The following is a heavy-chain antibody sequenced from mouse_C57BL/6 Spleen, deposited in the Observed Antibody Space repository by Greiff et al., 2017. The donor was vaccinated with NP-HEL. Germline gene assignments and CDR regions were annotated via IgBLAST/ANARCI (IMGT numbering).Heavy chain of an antibody. J-gene: IGHJ2*01. CDR1: GFTFSSYT. V-gene: IGHV5-9*01. Sequence: EVHLVESGGGLVKPGGSLKLSCAASGFTFSSYTMSWVRQTPEKRLEWVATISGGGGNIYYPDSVKGRFTISRDNAKNNLYLQMSSLRSEYTALYYGATLESYYYGSSSYYFDYWGQGTTLTVSS. D-gene: IGHD1-1*01. CDR2: ISGGGGNI. CDR3: ATLESYYYGSSSYYFDY.